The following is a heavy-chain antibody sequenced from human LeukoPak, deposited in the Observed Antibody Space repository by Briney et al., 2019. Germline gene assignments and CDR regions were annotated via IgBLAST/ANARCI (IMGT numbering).Heavy chain of an antibody. CDR1: GFTFSSYW. Sequence: GGSLRLSCAASGFTFSSYWMHWVRQAPGKGLVWVSRINSDGSSTDYADSVQGRFTISRYNAKNTLYLQMNSLRAEDTAVYYCATSTYCSGGSCYSRTFQYWGQGTLVTVSS. D-gene: IGHD2-15*01. CDR2: INSDGSST. CDR3: ATSTYCSGGSCYSRTFQY. V-gene: IGHV3-74*01. J-gene: IGHJ4*02.